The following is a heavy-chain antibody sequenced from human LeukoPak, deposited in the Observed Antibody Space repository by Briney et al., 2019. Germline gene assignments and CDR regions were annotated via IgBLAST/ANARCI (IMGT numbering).Heavy chain of an antibody. V-gene: IGHV4-59*02. CDR3: ARHKDSGDYPLDY. Sequence: SVTLSLTCTVSGGSVSGYYWSWIRQPPGKGLEWIGYIYYSGNTNYNPSLKSRLIMSLDTSKNHFSLKLNSVTAADTAVYYCARHKDSGDYPLDYWGQGILVSVSS. J-gene: IGHJ4*02. CDR1: GGSVSGYY. D-gene: IGHD4-17*01. CDR2: IYYSGNT.